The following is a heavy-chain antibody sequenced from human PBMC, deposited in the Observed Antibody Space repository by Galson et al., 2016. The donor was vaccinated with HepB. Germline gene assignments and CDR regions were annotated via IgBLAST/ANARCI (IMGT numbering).Heavy chain of an antibody. CDR3: AKVGTTYYDILTGAGDAFDI. CDR2: THISGIN. Sequence: SETLSLTCTVSGGSIRSHYWSWIRQPAGKGLEWIGRTHISGINNYNPSLESRLTMSINTTESQFSLKLNSVTAADTAVYYCAKVGTTYYDILTGAGDAFDIWGQGTMVTVSS. CDR1: GGSIRSHY. J-gene: IGHJ3*02. V-gene: IGHV4-4*07. D-gene: IGHD3-9*01.